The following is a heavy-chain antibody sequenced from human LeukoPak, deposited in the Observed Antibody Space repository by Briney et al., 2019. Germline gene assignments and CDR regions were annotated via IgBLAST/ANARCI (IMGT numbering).Heavy chain of an antibody. CDR2: IYYSGST. CDR3: ARVATGWRPYYFDY. CDR1: TNSLSSNY. V-gene: IGHV4-59*01. J-gene: IGHJ4*02. D-gene: IGHD6-19*01. Sequence: SETLSLTCTVSTNSLSSNYWSWIRQPPGKGLEWIGYIYYSGSTNYNPSLKSRVTISVDTSKNQFSLRLNSVTAADTALYYCARVATGWRPYYFDYWGQGTLVTVSS.